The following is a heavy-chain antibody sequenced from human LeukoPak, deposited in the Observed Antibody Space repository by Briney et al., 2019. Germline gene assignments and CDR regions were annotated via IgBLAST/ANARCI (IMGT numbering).Heavy chain of an antibody. CDR2: ISSSGTTI. D-gene: IGHD6-13*01. V-gene: IGHV3-48*02. J-gene: IGHJ4*02. Sequence: GGSLRLSCAASGFTFSSYSMNWVRQAPGKGLEWVSYISSSGTTIYYADSVKGRFTISRDNPKNSLYLQMNSLRDEDTAVYYCARVWGLAVAGGEIEYWGQGTLVTVSS. CDR1: GFTFSSYS. CDR3: ARVWGLAVAGGEIEY.